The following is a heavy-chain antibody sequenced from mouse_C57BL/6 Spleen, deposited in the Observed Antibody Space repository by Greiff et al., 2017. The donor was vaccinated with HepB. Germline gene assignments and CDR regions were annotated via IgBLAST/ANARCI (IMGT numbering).Heavy chain of an antibody. CDR3: ARSPTGTDFDY. CDR1: GYTFTSYW. D-gene: IGHD4-1*02. Sequence: QVQLQQPGAELVRPGPSVKLSCKASGYTFTSYWMHWVKQRPGQGLEWIGVIDPSDSYTNYNQKFKGKATLTVDTSSSTAYMQLSSLTSEDSAVYYCARSPTGTDFDYWGQGTTLTVSS. V-gene: IGHV1-59*01. CDR2: IDPSDSYT. J-gene: IGHJ2*01.